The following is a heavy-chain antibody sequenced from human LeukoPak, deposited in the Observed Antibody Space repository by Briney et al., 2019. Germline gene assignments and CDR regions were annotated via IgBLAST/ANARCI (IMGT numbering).Heavy chain of an antibody. J-gene: IGHJ4*02. CDR1: GFTFRNYA. Sequence: GGSLRLSCAASGFTFRNYAMSWVRQAPGKGLEWVSVISGSGGSTYYADSVEGRFTISRDNAKNSLYLQMNSLRAEDTAVYYCARDLSGDYSSPYFDYWGQGTLVTVSS. CDR3: ARDLSGDYSSPYFDY. CDR2: ISGSGGST. V-gene: IGHV3-23*01. D-gene: IGHD6-19*01.